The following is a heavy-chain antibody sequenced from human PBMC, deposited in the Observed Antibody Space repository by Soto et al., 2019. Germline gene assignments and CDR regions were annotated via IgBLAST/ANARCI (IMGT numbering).Heavy chain of an antibody. CDR3: VRPLPSGRNYGLEV. Sequence: EVQLVESGRGLIQPGGSLRLSCAASGLTVSNAYMAWVRQAPGMGLEWVSVIYDNGTTYYADSVKGRFTISRDTSTNTLSLQMDSLRAEDTAVYYCVRPLPSGRNYGLEVWGQGTTVTVSS. V-gene: IGHV3-53*01. D-gene: IGHD3-10*01. CDR1: GLTVSNAY. J-gene: IGHJ6*02. CDR2: IYDNGTT.